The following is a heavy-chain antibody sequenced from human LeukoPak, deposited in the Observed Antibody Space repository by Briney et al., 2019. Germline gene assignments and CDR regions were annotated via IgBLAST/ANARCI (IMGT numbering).Heavy chain of an antibody. J-gene: IGHJ4*02. V-gene: IGHV4-38-2*01. CDR1: GYSISSGYY. CDR2: IYHSGST. CDR3: EGKGTNNYFDC. Sequence: SETLSLTCAVSGYSISSGYYWGWIRPPPGKGLEWIGSIYHSGSTHYNPSLKSRVTISVDTSKNQFSLQLNSVTAADTAVYYCEGKGTNNYFDCWGQGTLVTVSS. D-gene: IGHD2-2*01.